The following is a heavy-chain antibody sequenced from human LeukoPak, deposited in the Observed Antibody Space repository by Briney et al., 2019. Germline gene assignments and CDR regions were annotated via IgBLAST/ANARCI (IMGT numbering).Heavy chain of an antibody. J-gene: IGHJ4*02. CDR1: GGSFSGYY. D-gene: IGHD1-26*01. Sequence: SETLSLTCAVYGGSFSGYYWSWIRQPPGKGLEWIGEINHSGNTNYNPSLKSRVTISVDTSKNQFSLKLSSVTAADTAVYYCARGLLGSYDYWGQGTLVTVSS. CDR3: ARGLLGSYDY. CDR2: INHSGNT. V-gene: IGHV4-34*01.